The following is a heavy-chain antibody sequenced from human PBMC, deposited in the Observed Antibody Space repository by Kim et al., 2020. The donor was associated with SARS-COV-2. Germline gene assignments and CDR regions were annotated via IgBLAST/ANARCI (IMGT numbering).Heavy chain of an antibody. CDR1: GFTFSSYA. CDR3: AKDPYYYGSGPNWFDP. V-gene: IGHV3-23*01. J-gene: IGHJ5*02. Sequence: GGSLRLSCAASGFTFSSYAMSWVRQAPGKGLEWVSAISGSGGSTYYADSVKGRFTIFRDNSKNTLYLQMNSLRAEDTAVYYCAKDPYYYGSGPNWFDPWGQGTLVTVSS. D-gene: IGHD3-10*01. CDR2: ISGSGGST.